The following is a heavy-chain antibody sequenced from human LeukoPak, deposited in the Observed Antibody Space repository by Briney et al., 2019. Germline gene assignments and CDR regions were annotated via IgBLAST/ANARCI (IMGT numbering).Heavy chain of an antibody. CDR1: GYTFTGYY. CDR3: ARNYPPYGDYLYYFDY. V-gene: IGHV1-2*02. D-gene: IGHD4-17*01. CDR2: INPNSGGT. Sequence: ASVKVSCKASGYTFTGYYMHWVRQAPGQGLEWMGWINPNSGGTNYAQKFQGRVTMTRDTSISTAYMELSRLRSDDTAVYYCARNYPPYGDYLYYFDYWDQGTLVTVSS. J-gene: IGHJ4*02.